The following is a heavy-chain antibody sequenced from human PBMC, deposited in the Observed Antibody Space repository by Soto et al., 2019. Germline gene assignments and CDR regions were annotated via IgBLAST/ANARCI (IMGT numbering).Heavy chain of an antibody. CDR2: ISPYTGDT. CDR3: AMVDNYVTPTPQDV. Sequence: QVQLVQSGDEMKKPGASVRVSCKASGYIFVNYGIAWVRQAPGQGLEWMGWISPYTGDTHSASKVQGRLTMTTDTYTSTAYMDLGSLTSDDTAVYYCAMVDNYVTPTPQDVWGQWTTVTVSS. J-gene: IGHJ6*02. V-gene: IGHV1-18*01. CDR1: GYIFVNYG. D-gene: IGHD3-16*01.